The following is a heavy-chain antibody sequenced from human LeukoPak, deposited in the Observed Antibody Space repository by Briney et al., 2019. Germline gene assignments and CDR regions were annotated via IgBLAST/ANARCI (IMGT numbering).Heavy chain of an antibody. CDR1: GGSISSYY. CDR3: ARDLGLYYFDY. Sequence: KPSETLSLTCTVSGGSISSYYWSWIRQPPGKELEWIGYIYYSGSTNYNPSLKSRVTISVDTSKNQFSLKLSSVTAADTAVYYCARDLGLYYFDYWGQGTLVTVSS. CDR2: IYYSGST. J-gene: IGHJ4*02. V-gene: IGHV4-59*01.